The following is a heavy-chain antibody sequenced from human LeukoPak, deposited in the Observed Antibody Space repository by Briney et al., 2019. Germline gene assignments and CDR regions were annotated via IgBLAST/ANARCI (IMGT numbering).Heavy chain of an antibody. J-gene: IGHJ4*03. CDR1: GGSFSTYH. Sequence: SETLSLTCAVYGGSFSTYHWSWIRQSPGKGLEWIAEINHRGDTNYNPSVKSRVTMSVDTSKNQFSLKVRSLTAADTAVYYCARGPTISETGYFDFWGQGTLVTVSS. D-gene: IGHD1-1*01. V-gene: IGHV4-34*01. CDR2: INHRGDT. CDR3: ARGPTISETGYFDF.